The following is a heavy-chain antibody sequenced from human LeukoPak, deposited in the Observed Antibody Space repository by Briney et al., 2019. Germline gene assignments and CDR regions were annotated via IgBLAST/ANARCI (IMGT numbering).Heavy chain of an antibody. CDR3: ARGGGLSVTASFDY. V-gene: IGHV1-18*04. CDR1: GYTFTGYY. D-gene: IGHD6-19*01. J-gene: IGHJ4*02. Sequence: ASVKVSCKASGYTFTGYYMHWVRQAPGQGLEWMGWISASNGNTNYAQKLQGRVTMTTYTSTSTAYMELRSLRSDDTAVYYCARGGGLSVTASFDYWGQGTLVTVSS. CDR2: ISASNGNT.